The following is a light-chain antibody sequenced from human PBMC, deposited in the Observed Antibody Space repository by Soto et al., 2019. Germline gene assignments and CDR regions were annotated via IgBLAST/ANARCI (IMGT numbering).Light chain of an antibody. CDR3: QQYNKWPYT. V-gene: IGKV3-15*01. J-gene: IGKJ2*01. CDR2: GAS. Sequence: EIVMTQSPATLSASPGERATLSCRASQNVNSNLAWYQQKPGQAPRLLIYGASTRAAGFSGGFSGSGSGTEFTLTISSLQSEDFAVYYGQQYNKWPYTFGQGTKLEIK. CDR1: QNVNSN.